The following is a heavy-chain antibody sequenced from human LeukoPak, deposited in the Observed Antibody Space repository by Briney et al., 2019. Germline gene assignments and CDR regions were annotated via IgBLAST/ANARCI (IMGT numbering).Heavy chain of an antibody. Sequence: SETLSLTCAVYGGSFSGYYWSWIRQPPGKGLEWTGEINHSGSTNYNPSLMSRVTISVDTSKNQFSLKLSSVTAADTAVYYCARDYAVTGKFDYWGQGTLVTVSS. J-gene: IGHJ4*02. CDR2: INHSGST. V-gene: IGHV4-34*01. D-gene: IGHD3-16*01. CDR3: ARDYAVTGKFDY. CDR1: GGSFSGYY.